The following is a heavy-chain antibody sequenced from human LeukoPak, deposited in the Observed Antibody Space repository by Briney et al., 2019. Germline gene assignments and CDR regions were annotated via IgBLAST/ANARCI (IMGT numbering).Heavy chain of an antibody. V-gene: IGHV4-34*01. CDR2: INHSGST. CDR1: SGSFSGYY. J-gene: IGHJ4*02. Sequence: PSETLSLTCAVYSGSFSGYYWSWIRQPPGKGLEWIGEINHSGSTNYNPSLKSRVTISVDTSKNQFSLKLSSVTAADTAVYYCARSIRRTIGYCSSTSCSLYYFDYWGQGTLVTVSS. D-gene: IGHD2-2*01. CDR3: ARSIRRTIGYCSSTSCSLYYFDY.